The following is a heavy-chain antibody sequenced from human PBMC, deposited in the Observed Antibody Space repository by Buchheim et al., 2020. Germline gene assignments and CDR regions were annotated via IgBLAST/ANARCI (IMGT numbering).Heavy chain of an antibody. CDR1: GFTFSSYG. CDR2: ISYDGGNK. CDR3: AKDGLVGGVSVSYYYMDV. J-gene: IGHJ6*03. V-gene: IGHV3-30*18. D-gene: IGHD3-16*01. Sequence: QVQLVESGGGVVQPGRSLRLSCAASGFTFSSYGMHWVRQGPGKGLEWVAVISYDGGNKYYADSVKGRFTISRDNSNHPFYLQMSSLRAEDTAVYYCAKDGLVGGVSVSYYYMDVWGKGTT.